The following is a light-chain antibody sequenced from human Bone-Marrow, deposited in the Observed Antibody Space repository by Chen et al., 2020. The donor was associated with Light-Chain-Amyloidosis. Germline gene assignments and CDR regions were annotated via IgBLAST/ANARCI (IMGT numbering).Light chain of an antibody. Sequence: SYVLTQPSSVSVAPGQTATIACGGNNIGSTSVHWYKQTPGQAPLLVVYADSDRPSGIPERLSGSNSGNTDTLTISRVEAGDEADYYCQVWDRSSDRPVFGGGTKLTVL. CDR1: NIGSTS. J-gene: IGLJ3*02. V-gene: IGLV3-21*02. CDR2: ADS. CDR3: QVWDRSSDRPV.